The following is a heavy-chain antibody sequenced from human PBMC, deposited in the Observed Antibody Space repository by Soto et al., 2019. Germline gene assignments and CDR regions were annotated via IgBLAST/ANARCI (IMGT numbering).Heavy chain of an antibody. Sequence: PGESLKISCKGSGYSFTSYWIGWVRQMPGKGLEWMGIIYPGDSDTRYSPSFQGQVTISADKSISTAYLQWSSLKASDTAMYYCARVPAEIPPIPHADSWGQGTLVTVSS. CDR1: GYSFTSYW. D-gene: IGHD2-2*01. V-gene: IGHV5-51*01. CDR3: ARVPAEIPPIPHADS. CDR2: IYPGDSDT. J-gene: IGHJ4*02.